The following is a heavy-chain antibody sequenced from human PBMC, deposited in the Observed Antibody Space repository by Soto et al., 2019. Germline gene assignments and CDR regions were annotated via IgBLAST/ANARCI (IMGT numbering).Heavy chain of an antibody. CDR1: GYSFAGYW. J-gene: IGHJ5*02. D-gene: IGHD2-2*01. V-gene: IGHV5-10-1*01. CDR2: IDPSDSHT. CDR3: ARRRQDGHYCSSTSCPFDP. Sequence: GESLKISCKGSGYSFAGYWITWVRQKPGKGLEWMGRIDPSDSHTNYSPSFQGHVTISADKSITTAYLQWSSLKASDTAMYYCARRRQDGHYCSSTSCPFDPWGQGTLVTVSS.